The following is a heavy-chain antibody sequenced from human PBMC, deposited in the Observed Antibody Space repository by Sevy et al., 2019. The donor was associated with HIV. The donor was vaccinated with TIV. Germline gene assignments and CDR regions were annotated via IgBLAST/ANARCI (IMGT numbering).Heavy chain of an antibody. V-gene: IGHV5-51*01. J-gene: IGHJ4*02. Sequence: VESLKISCKGSGYSFTSYWIGWVRQMPGKGLEWMGIIYPGDSDTRYSPSFQGQVTISADKSISTAYLQWSSLKASDTAMYYWARGLGYCSGGSCYFGYWGQGTLVTVSS. CDR1: GYSFTSYW. D-gene: IGHD2-15*01. CDR2: IYPGDSDT. CDR3: ARGLGYCSGGSCYFGY.